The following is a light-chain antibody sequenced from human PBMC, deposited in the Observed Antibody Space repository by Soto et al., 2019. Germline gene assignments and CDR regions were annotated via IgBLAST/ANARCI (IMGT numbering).Light chain of an antibody. V-gene: IGLV1-47*01. CDR3: AAWDDSLSGGWV. CDR2: RNN. J-gene: IGLJ3*02. CDR1: SSNIGSNY. Sequence: QSVLTQPPSASGTPGQRVTISCSGSSSNIGSNYVYWYQQFPGTAPKLLIYRNNQRPSGVPDRFSGSKSGTSASLAISGLRSEDEADYYCAAWDDSLSGGWVFGGGTKVTVL.